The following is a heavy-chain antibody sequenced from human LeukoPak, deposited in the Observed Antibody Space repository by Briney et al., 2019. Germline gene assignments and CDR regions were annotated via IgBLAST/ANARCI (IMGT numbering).Heavy chain of an antibody. CDR3: VREYSGFDY. Sequence: SDSLSLTCTVSGDPIIGYSDYKWTWLRQSPEKGLEWIGYIYYSGSTNYNPSLKSRVTISVDTSKNQFSLKLTSVTAADTAVYYCVREYSGFDYWGQETLVTVSS. V-gene: IGHV4-61*08. D-gene: IGHD1-26*01. CDR1: GDPIIGYSDY. J-gene: IGHJ4*02. CDR2: IYYSGST.